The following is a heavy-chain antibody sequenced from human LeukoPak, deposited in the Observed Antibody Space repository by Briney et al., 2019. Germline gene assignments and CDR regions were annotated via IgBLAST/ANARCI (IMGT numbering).Heavy chain of an antibody. CDR3: AKDPSHYDSSGYYYWAFDI. V-gene: IGHV3-23*01. D-gene: IGHD3-22*01. Sequence: GGSLRLSCAASGFTFSNSAITWVRQAPGKVLEWVSAISGSGGSTYYADSVKGRFTISRDNSKNTLYLQMNSLRAEDTAVYYCAKDPSHYDSSGYYYWAFDIWGQGTMVTVSS. CDR2: ISGSGGST. J-gene: IGHJ3*02. CDR1: GFTFSNSA.